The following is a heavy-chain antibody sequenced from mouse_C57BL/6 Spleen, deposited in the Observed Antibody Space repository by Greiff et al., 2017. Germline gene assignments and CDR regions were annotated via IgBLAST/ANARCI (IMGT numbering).Heavy chain of an antibody. Sequence: QVQLQQPGAELVKPGASVKLSCKASGYTFTSYWMHWVKQRSGRGLEWIGRLDPNSGGTKYNEKFKSKATLTVDKPSSTAYRQLSSLTSEVSAVYFCARWDLRYAFAYWGQGTLVTVSA. D-gene: IGHD4-1*01. CDR3: ARWDLRYAFAY. CDR1: GYTFTSYW. CDR2: LDPNSGGT. J-gene: IGHJ3*01. V-gene: IGHV1-72*01.